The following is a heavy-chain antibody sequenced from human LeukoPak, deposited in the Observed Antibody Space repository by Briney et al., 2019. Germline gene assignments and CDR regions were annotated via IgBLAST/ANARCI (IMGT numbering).Heavy chain of an antibody. D-gene: IGHD7-27*01. CDR1: GYTFTGYY. J-gene: IGHJ4*02. CDR2: IHPNSGDT. CDR3: ARFDQDWGTFDY. V-gene: IGHV1-2*02. Sequence: ASVKVSCKASGYTFTGYYMHWVRQAPGQGLEWMGWIHPNSGDTNYVQKFQGRVTMTRDTSTTTAYMELSLRSDGTAVYYCARFDQDWGTFDYWGQGTVVTVSS.